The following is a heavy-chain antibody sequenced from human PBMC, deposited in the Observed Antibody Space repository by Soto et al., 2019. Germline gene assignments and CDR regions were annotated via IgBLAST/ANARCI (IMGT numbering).Heavy chain of an antibody. Sequence: QVQLQESGPGLVKPSETLSLTCTVSGGSISSYYWSWIRQPPGKGLEWSGYIYYSGSTNYNPSLKCRVPISVHTSSNRWSQRPAFAPAADTVVYYGAGGSGAKLSGGPFDPWGRGP. D-gene: IGHD2-15*01. CDR3: AGGSGAKLSGGPFDP. CDR1: GGSISSYY. CDR2: IYYSGST. V-gene: IGHV4-59*01. J-gene: IGHJ5*02.